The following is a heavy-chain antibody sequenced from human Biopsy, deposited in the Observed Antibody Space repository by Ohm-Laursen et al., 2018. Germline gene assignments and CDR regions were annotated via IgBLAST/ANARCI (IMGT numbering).Heavy chain of an antibody. Sequence: SLRLSCTASGFTFSSYSMNWVRQAPGKGLEWVSFISSGSSPIYYADSVKGRFTISRDDAKNSLYLQMNSLRAEDTAVYYCARGRNPVWFGEDLDYWGQGTPVTASS. CDR3: ARGRNPVWFGEDLDY. V-gene: IGHV3-48*01. CDR1: GFTFSSYS. J-gene: IGHJ4*02. D-gene: IGHD3-10*01. CDR2: ISSGSSPI.